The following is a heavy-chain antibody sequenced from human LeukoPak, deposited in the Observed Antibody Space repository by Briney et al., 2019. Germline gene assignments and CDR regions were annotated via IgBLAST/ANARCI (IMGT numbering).Heavy chain of an antibody. J-gene: IGHJ4*02. V-gene: IGHV1-46*01. CDR3: AREPPHYYDSSGYWSYFDY. D-gene: IGHD3-22*01. Sequence: GASVKVSCKASGYTFTSYYMHWVRQAPGQGLEWMGIINPSGGSTNYAQKLQGRVTMTTDTSTSTAYMELRSLRSDDTAVYYCAREPPHYYDSSGYWSYFDYWGQGTLVTVSS. CDR2: INPSGGST. CDR1: GYTFTSYY.